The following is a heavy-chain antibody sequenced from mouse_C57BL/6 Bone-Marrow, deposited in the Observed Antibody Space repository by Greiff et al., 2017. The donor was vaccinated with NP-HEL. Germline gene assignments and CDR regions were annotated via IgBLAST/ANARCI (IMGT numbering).Heavy chain of an antibody. CDR2: IWSDGST. D-gene: IGHD1-1*01. Sequence: VKLMESGPGLVAPSQSLSITCTVSGFSFTSYGVHWVRQPPGTGLEWLVVIWSDGSTTSNSALKSRLSISTDNSKSQVFLKMNSLQTDDTAMYYSARHGYGSSYYAMDYWGQGTSVTVSS. J-gene: IGHJ4*01. V-gene: IGHV2-6-1*01. CDR1: GFSFTSYG. CDR3: ARHGYGSSYYAMDY.